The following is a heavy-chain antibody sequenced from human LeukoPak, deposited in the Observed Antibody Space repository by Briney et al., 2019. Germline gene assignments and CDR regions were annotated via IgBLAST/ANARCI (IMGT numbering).Heavy chain of an antibody. V-gene: IGHV3-30*18. J-gene: IGHJ4*02. CDR3: AKHATSEADY. D-gene: IGHD1-26*01. CDR2: ISYDGSNK. CDR1: GFTFSSYG. Sequence: PGGSLRLSCAASGFTFSSYGMHWVRQAPGKGLEWVAVISYDGSNKYYADSVKGRFTISRDNSKNTLYLQMNSLRAEDTAVYYCAKHATSEADYWGQGTLVTVSS.